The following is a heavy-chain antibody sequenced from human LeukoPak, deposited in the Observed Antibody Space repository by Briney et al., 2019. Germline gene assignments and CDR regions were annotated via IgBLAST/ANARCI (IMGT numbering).Heavy chain of an antibody. V-gene: IGHV1-18*01. CDR3: ARDAGGAQQLDFLFLDFWFDP. CDR1: GYTFTSYG. Sequence: ASVKVSCKASGYTFTSYGISWVRQAPGQGLEWMGWISAYNGNTNYAQKLQGRVTMTTDTSTSTAYMELRSLRSDDTAVYYCARDAGGAQQLDFLFLDFWFDPWGQGTLVTVSS. CDR2: ISAYNGNT. D-gene: IGHD6-13*01. J-gene: IGHJ5*02.